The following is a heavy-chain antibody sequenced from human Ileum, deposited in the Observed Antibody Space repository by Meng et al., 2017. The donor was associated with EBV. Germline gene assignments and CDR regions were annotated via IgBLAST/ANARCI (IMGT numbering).Heavy chain of an antibody. CDR2: IYYSGTT. J-gene: IGHJ4*02. Sequence: QVQAQDRGPGRVNPCAPLSRTCAVSGYPINTTNWWGWIRQPPGKGLEWIGHIYYSGTTYHNPSLKSRVTMSIDPSKNQFSLKLSSVTAVDTAVYYCARNSESGSYIDYWGLGTLVTVSS. CDR3: ARNSESGSYIDY. V-gene: IGHV4-28*01. D-gene: IGHD1-26*01. CDR1: GYPINTTNW.